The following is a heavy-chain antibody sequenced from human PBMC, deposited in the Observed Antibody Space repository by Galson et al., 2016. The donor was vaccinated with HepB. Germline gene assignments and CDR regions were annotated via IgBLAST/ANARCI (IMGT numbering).Heavy chain of an antibody. CDR3: SQGRWLYSSTWYVSFGH. CDR2: ISSDGRTT. D-gene: IGHD6-13*01. CDR1: GFTFTTYA. Sequence: SLRLSCAASGFTFTTYAMHWVRQAPGKGLEWVAVISSDGRTTYYADAVKGRFPISRDTSKNTLYLQMHSLRDADTDVYYCSQGRWLYSSTWYVSFGHWGQGSLVTVSS. J-gene: IGHJ4*02. V-gene: IGHV3-30*18.